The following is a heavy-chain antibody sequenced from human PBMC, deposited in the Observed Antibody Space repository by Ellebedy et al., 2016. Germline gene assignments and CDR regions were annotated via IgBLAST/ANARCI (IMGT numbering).Heavy chain of an antibody. CDR3: ARGVGGTSLNWFDP. CDR2: ISSSGSNI. D-gene: IGHD3-16*01. Sequence: GESLKISXAASRSTFSGYTMNWVRQAPGKGLEWVSSISSSGSNIFYADSVKGRFTISRDNAKNSVYLQMNSLRGEDTALYYCARGVGGTSLNWFDPWGQGTLVTVSS. J-gene: IGHJ5*02. V-gene: IGHV3-21*01. CDR1: RSTFSGYT.